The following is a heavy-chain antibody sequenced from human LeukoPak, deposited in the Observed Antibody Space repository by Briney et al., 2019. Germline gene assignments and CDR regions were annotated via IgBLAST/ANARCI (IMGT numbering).Heavy chain of an antibody. CDR3: ARHLPYYVAMDV. CDR1: GFTLSACA. D-gene: IGHD3-10*02. CDR2: IGSDNKP. V-gene: IGHV3-23*05. J-gene: IGHJ6*02. Sequence: GGSLRLFCDASGFTLSACAMTWVRQAPGKGLEWVSSIGSDNKPHYSESVKGRFAISRDNSKSMLFLQLNSLRAEDTAHYYCARHLPYYVAMDVWGQGTTVTVSS.